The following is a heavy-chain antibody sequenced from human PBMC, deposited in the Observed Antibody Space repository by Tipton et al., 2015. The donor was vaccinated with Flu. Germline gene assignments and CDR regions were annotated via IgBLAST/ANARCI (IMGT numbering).Heavy chain of an antibody. CDR2: IIPLFGSA. J-gene: IGHJ4*02. D-gene: IGHD5-12*01. CDR3: ASQGKDLIHGYGGYEAFFDY. CDR1: GGAFTNYA. V-gene: IGHV1-69*18. Sequence: QLVQSGAEVQKPGSSVKVSCRASGGAFTNYAINWVRQAPGQGLEWMGRIIPLFGSANCALKFRGRVTITADESKTTAYMELSRLRSEDTAVYYCASQGKDLIHGYGGYEAFFDYWGQGTLVTVSS.